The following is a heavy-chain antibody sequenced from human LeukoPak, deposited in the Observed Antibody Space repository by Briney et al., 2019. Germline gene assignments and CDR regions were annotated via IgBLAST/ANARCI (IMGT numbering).Heavy chain of an antibody. V-gene: IGHV3-30*02. CDR1: GFTFSSYG. D-gene: IGHD6-13*01. J-gene: IGHJ4*02. CDR3: ANDRSWQAAAGFTYFDY. CDR2: IQYDGSNK. Sequence: PGGSLRLSCAASGFTFSSYGMHWVRQAPGKWLEWVAFIQYDGSNKYYADSVKGRFTISRDNSKNTLYLQMNSLRAEDTAVYYCANDRSWQAAAGFTYFDYWGQGTLVTVFS.